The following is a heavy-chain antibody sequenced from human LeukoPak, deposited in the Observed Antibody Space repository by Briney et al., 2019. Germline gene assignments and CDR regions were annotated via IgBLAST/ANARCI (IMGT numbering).Heavy chain of an antibody. J-gene: IGHJ4*02. CDR2: ISWNSGTI. V-gene: IGHV3-9*01. D-gene: IGHD3-10*01. CDR3: AKDLAFGITLRRGSNSHKGY. Sequence: GGPLRLSCAASGSTFDDYAMHWVRQAPGKGLEWVSVISWNSGTIAYADSVKGRFTISRDNAKNSLYLQMNSLRAEDTALYYCAKDLAFGITLRRGSNSHKGYWGQGTLVTVSS. CDR1: GSTFDDYA.